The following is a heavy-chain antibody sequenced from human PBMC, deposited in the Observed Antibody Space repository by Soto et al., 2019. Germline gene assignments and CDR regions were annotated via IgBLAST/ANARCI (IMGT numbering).Heavy chain of an antibody. V-gene: IGHV1-3*01. Sequence: QVHLVQSGAEVKKPGASVKVSCKASRYTFTSYTIHWVRQAPGQRLEWMGWINAGNDNTKYSQKRQGRVTITGDTSASTAYMEVSSLRSEDTAVYYCARGRGISATLFDSWGQGTLVTVSS. CDR1: RYTFTSYT. CDR3: ARGRGISATLFDS. J-gene: IGHJ4*02. D-gene: IGHD6-13*01. CDR2: INAGNDNT.